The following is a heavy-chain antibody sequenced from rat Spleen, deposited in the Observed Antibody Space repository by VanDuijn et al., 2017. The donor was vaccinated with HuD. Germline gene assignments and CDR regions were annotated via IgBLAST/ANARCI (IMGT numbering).Heavy chain of an antibody. CDR2: INTGGGNT. CDR3: ARPGTTHVFDY. D-gene: IGHD1-10*01. J-gene: IGHJ2*01. Sequence: EVQLVESGGGLVQPGRSMKLSCGASGFTFSNYYMAWVRQAPTKGLEWVASINTGGGNTYYRGSVKGRFIISRDNAKSTLYLQMNSLRSEDTATYFCARPGTTHVFDYWGQGVMVTVSS. V-gene: IGHV5-25*01. CDR1: GFTFSNYY.